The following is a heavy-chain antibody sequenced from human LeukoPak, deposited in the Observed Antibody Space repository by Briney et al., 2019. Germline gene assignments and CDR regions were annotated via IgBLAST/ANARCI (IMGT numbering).Heavy chain of an antibody. V-gene: IGHV1-18*01. J-gene: IGHJ5*02. D-gene: IGHD1-26*01. CDR2: ISAYNGNT. CDR1: GYTFTSYG. Sequence: ASVKVSCKASGYTFTSYGIRWVRQAPGQGLEWMGRISAYNGNTNYAQKLQGGVTMTTDKSTSTAYMELRSLRSDDTAVYYCARRASGSYRPDNWFDPWGQGTLVTVSS. CDR3: ARRASGSYRPDNWFDP.